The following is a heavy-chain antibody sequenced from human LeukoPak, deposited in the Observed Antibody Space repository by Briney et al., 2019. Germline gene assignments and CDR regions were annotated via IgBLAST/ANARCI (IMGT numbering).Heavy chain of an antibody. J-gene: IGHJ4*02. V-gene: IGHV3-30*18. CDR2: ISYDGSDK. Sequence: GGSLRLSCAASAFTFSNYGMHWVRQAPGKGLEWVAVISYDGSDKYYADSVKGRFTISRDNSKNTLYLQMNSLRADDTAVYYCAKDISGGDCPDYWGQGTLVTVSS. D-gene: IGHD2-21*02. CDR1: AFTFSNYG. CDR3: AKDISGGDCPDY.